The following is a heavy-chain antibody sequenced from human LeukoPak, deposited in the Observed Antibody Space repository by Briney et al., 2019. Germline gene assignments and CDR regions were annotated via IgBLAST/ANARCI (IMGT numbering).Heavy chain of an antibody. CDR3: ARLTVAGTYVGPWFDY. CDR1: GGSISSYY. V-gene: IGHV4-59*01. CDR2: IYYSGST. J-gene: IGHJ4*02. Sequence: PSETLSLTCTVSGGSISSYYWSWIRQPPGEGLEWIGYIYYSGSTNYNPSLKSRVTISVDTSKNQFSLKLSSVTAADTAVYYCARLTVAGTYVGPWFDYWGQGTLVTVSS. D-gene: IGHD6-19*01.